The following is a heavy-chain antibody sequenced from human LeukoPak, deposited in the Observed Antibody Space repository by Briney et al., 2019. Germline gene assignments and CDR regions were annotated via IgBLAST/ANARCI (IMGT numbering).Heavy chain of an antibody. Sequence: PSETLSLTCTVSGSSINVYYWSWIRQSPGKGLDWIAYISYSGSTNYNPSLKSRVTISVDTSKNQFSLQLNSVTPEDTAVYYCARDYYDSSGRGVDYYYYYMDVWGKGTTVTVSS. CDR3: ARDYYDSSGRGVDYYYYYMDV. D-gene: IGHD3-22*01. CDR1: GSSINVYY. J-gene: IGHJ6*03. CDR2: ISYSGST. V-gene: IGHV4-59*12.